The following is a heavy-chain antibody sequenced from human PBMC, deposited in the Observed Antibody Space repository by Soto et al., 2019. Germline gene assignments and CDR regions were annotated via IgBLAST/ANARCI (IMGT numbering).Heavy chain of an antibody. CDR1: GFTFSNYA. CDR2: ISGSGGST. V-gene: IGHV3-23*01. CDR3: AKDQRSSWYEIDY. J-gene: IGHJ4*02. Sequence: PGGSLRLSCAASGFTFSNYAVTWVRQAPGKGLEWVSTISGSGGSTYYADSVKGRFTISRDNSKNTLYLQMNSLRAEDTAVYYCAKDQRSSWYEIDYWGQGTLVTVSS. D-gene: IGHD6-13*01.